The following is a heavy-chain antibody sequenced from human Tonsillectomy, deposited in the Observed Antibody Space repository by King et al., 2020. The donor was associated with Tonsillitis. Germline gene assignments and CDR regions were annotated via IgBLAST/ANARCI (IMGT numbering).Heavy chain of an antibody. Sequence: VQLVESGGGLVQPGGSLRLSCAASGFSFSSYAMSWVRQAPGKGLEWVSAISGSGGSTFYAESVKGRFTISRDNSKKTLYLQMNSLRVEDTAVYYCAVTGVPNYYYYCGMDVWGQGTTATVSS. V-gene: IGHV3-23*04. D-gene: IGHD3-9*01. J-gene: IGHJ6*02. CDR3: AVTGVPNYYYYCGMDV. CDR1: GFSFSSYA. CDR2: ISGSGGST.